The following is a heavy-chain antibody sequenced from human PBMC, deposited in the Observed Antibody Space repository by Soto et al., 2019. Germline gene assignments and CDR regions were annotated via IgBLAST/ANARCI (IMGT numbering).Heavy chain of an antibody. CDR3: ARVRLGAGTSPVGWFDP. Sequence: EVQLVESGGGLVQPGGSLRLSCAASGFTFSSYSMNWVRQAPGKGLEWVSYISSSSSTIYNAESVKGRFTITRDNAKNSLYPQMNSLRDEDTAVYYCARVRLGAGTSPVGWFDPWGQGTLVTVSS. D-gene: IGHD6-13*01. CDR2: ISSSSSTI. J-gene: IGHJ5*02. V-gene: IGHV3-48*02. CDR1: GFTFSSYS.